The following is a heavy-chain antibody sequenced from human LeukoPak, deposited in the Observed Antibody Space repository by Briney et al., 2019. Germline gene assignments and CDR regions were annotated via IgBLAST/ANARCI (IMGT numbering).Heavy chain of an antibody. D-gene: IGHD3-3*01. CDR1: GYTFTGYY. Sequence: RASVTVSCKASGYTFTGYYMHWVRQAPGQGLEWMGRINPNGGGTNYAQKFQGRVTMTSDTSISTAYMELSRLKSDDTAVYYCASERKITIFGVACDYWGQGTLVTVSS. CDR2: INPNGGGT. J-gene: IGHJ4*02. V-gene: IGHV1-2*06. CDR3: ASERKITIFGVACDY.